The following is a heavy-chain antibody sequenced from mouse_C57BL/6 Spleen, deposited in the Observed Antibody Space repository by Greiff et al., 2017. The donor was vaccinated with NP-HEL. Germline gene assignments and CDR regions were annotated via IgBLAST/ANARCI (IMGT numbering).Heavy chain of an antibody. J-gene: IGHJ1*03. V-gene: IGHV1-69*01. D-gene: IGHD1-1*01. CDR3: ARHYGSSYEWYFDV. Sequence: QVQLQQPGAELVMPGASVKLSCKASGYTFTSYWMHWVKQRPGQGLEWIGEIDPSDSYTNYNQKFKGKSTLTVDKSSSTAYMQLSSLTSEDSAVYYCARHYGSSYEWYFDVWGTRTTVTVSS. CDR2: IDPSDSYT. CDR1: GYTFTSYW.